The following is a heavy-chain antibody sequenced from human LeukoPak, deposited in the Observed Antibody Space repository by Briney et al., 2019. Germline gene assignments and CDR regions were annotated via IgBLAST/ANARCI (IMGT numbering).Heavy chain of an antibody. CDR1: GYTFTSYG. CDR3: ARDRKYYYDSSGYYSHWFDY. Sequence: GASVKVSCKASGYTFTSYGISWVRQAPGQGLEWMGWISAYNGNTNYAQKLQGRVTMTTDTSTSTAYIELRSLRSDDTAVYYCARDRKYYYDSSGYYSHWFDYWGQGTLVTVSS. CDR2: ISAYNGNT. J-gene: IGHJ4*02. V-gene: IGHV1-18*01. D-gene: IGHD3-22*01.